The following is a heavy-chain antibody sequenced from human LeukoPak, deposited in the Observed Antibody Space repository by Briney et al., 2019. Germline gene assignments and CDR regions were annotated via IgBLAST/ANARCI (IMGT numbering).Heavy chain of an antibody. V-gene: IGHV1-18*01. CDR1: GYTFTSYG. J-gene: IGHJ4*02. CDR2: ISAYNGNT. Sequence: ASVKVSCKASGYTFTSYGIRWVRQAPGQGLEWMGWISAYNGNTNYAQKLQGRVTMTTDTSTSTAYMELRSLRPDDTAVYYCARDYFETGEGFDYWGQGTLVSVSS. D-gene: IGHD7-27*01. CDR3: ARDYFETGEGFDY.